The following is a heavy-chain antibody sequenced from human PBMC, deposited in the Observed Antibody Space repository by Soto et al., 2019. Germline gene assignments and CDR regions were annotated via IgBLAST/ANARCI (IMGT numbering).Heavy chain of an antibody. V-gene: IGHV4-39*01. CDR2: IYYSGNA. Sequence: SETLSLTCTFSGGSIRSSYYYWGWIRQPPGKGLQWIGSIYYSGNAYYNPSLKSRVTFSVDTSTNQISLRLSSVTAADTAVYYCVRHEREDVGVYGAFDNWGQGTLVTVSS. J-gene: IGHJ4*02. D-gene: IGHD1-26*01. CDR3: VRHEREDVGVYGAFDN. CDR1: GGSIRSSYYY.